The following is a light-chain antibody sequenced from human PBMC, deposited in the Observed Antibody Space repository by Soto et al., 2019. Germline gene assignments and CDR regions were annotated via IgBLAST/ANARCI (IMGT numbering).Light chain of an antibody. V-gene: IGKV1-12*01. CDR2: KAS. Sequence: DVQMTQSPSSLSASVGDRVTITCRASQVISSWLVWYQQKPGNAPKLLIYKASTLQSGVPSRFSGSESGTEFILTISGLQPEDFVKYYCQQASTFPCTFGRGTEVRIK. CDR3: QQASTFPCT. CDR1: QVISSW. J-gene: IGKJ4*01.